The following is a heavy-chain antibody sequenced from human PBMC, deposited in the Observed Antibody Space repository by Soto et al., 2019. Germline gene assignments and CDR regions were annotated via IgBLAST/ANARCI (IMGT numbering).Heavy chain of an antibody. Sequence: PSETLSLTCAVSGGSISSSNWWSGVGQPPEKGLEWIGEINHSGSTNYNPTLKSRVTISRDASKNQFSLRLSSMTAADSAVYFCARAAVKLGATLFDSWGQGTLVTVSS. CDR2: INHSGST. CDR1: GGSISSSNW. D-gene: IGHD1-26*01. J-gene: IGHJ4*02. CDR3: ARAAVKLGATLFDS. V-gene: IGHV4-4*02.